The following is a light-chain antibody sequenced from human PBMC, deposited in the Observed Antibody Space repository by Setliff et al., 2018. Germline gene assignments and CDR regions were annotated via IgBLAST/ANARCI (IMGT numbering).Light chain of an antibody. V-gene: IGLV2-14*01. CDR2: DVT. CDR1: SSDVGGYDY. J-gene: IGLJ1*01. CDR3: SSYKNTNKNV. Sequence: SALAQLAAVSRSPGQSITISCTGTSSDVGGYDYVSWYQQHPGKAPKLIIYDVTKRPSGVSSRFSGSKSGNTASLSISGLQAEDEADYFCSSYKNTNKNVFGTGTKVTVL.